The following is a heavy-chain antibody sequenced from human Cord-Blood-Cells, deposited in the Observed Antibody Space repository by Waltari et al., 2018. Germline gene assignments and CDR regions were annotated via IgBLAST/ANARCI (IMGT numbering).Heavy chain of an antibody. Sequence: QVQLVQSGAEVKKPGASVKVSCKASGYTFTSYDINWVRQATGQGLEWMGWMNPNSGNTGYAQKFQGRVTMTRNTSISTAYMGLSSLRSEDTAVYYCAMHERGYSYGYYYYYGMDVWGQGTTVTVSS. CDR3: AMHERGYSYGYYYYYGMDV. CDR2: MNPNSGNT. V-gene: IGHV1-8*01. J-gene: IGHJ6*02. D-gene: IGHD5-18*01. CDR1: GYTFTSYD.